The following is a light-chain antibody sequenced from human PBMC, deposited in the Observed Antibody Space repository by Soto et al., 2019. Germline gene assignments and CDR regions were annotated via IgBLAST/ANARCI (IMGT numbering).Light chain of an antibody. CDR2: DIT. CDR1: SSNFGAGFA. J-gene: IGLJ1*01. V-gene: IGLV1-40*01. Sequence: QSVLTQPPSVSGAPGQWVTISRTGSSSNFGAGFAVHWYQQFPGTAPQLLIYDITNRPSGVPDRFSGSKSGTSASLAIAGLQAEDEAVYYCQSYDRSLSGYVFGTGTKVTVL. CDR3: QSYDRSLSGYV.